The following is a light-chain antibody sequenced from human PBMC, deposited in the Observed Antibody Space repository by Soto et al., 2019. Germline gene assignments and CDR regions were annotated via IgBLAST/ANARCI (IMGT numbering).Light chain of an antibody. Sequence: IVMTQSPATLSVSPGGRATLSCRASQSISTKLAWYQQRPGQAPRLLIYGASTRAAGIPARFSGGGSGTEFTLTISSLQSEDFAVYYCQRYNSWPPITFGQGTRLEIK. CDR1: QSISTK. CDR2: GAS. CDR3: QRYNSWPPIT. V-gene: IGKV3-15*01. J-gene: IGKJ5*01.